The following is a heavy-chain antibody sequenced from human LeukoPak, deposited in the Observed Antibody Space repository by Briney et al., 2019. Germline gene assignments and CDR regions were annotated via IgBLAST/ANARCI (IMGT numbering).Heavy chain of an antibody. Sequence: PSETLSLTCAVHGGSFSGYYWSWIRQPPGKGLEWIGEINHSGSTNYNPSLKSRVTISVDTSKNQFSLKLSSVTAADTTVYYCARQNFYRYCRSTSCYRPYYYYYMDVWGKGTTVTISS. D-gene: IGHD2-2*01. CDR2: INHSGST. V-gene: IGHV4-34*01. CDR3: ARQNFYRYCRSTSCYRPYYYYYMDV. CDR1: GGSFSGYY. J-gene: IGHJ6*03.